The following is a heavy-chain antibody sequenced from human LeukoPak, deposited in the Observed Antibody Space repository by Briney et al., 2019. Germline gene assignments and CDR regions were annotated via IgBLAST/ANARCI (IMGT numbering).Heavy chain of an antibody. V-gene: IGHV6-1*01. D-gene: IGHD3-22*01. CDR3: ARGGDYYYDSSGYYYAEVGGLDY. CDR2: TYYRSKWYN. CDR1: GDSVSSNSAA. Sequence: SQTLSLTCAISGDSVSSNSAAWNWIRQSPSGGLEWLGRTYYRSKWYNDYAVSVKSRITINPDTSKNQFSLQLNSVTPEDTAVYYCARGGDYYYDSSGYYYAEVGGLDYWGQGTLVTVSS. J-gene: IGHJ4*02.